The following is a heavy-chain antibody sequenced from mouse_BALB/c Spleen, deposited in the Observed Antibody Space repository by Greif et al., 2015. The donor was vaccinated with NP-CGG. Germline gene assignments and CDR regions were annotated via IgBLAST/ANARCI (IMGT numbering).Heavy chain of an antibody. D-gene: IGHD1-1*01. J-gene: IGHJ3*01. Sequence: EVQLQQSGAELVKPGASVKLSCTASGFNIKDTLIHWVKQRPEQGLEWIGRIDPANGNTKYGPKFQGKATITADTSSNTHYVRLSSARSEGTAVYYCASYGYGSSRFAYWGRGTLVTVSA. CDR3: ASYGYGSSRFAY. V-gene: IGHV14-3*02. CDR2: IDPANGNT. CDR1: GFNIKDTL.